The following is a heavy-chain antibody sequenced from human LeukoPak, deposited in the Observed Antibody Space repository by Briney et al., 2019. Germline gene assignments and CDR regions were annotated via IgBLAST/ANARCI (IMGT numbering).Heavy chain of an antibody. D-gene: IGHD2-8*01. V-gene: IGHV3-33*01. J-gene: IGHJ6*02. CDR1: GFTFSGYG. CDR3: ASDRHCVNGLCHNSPGMDV. CDR2: IWFDGKNE. Sequence: GGSLRLSCAASGFTFSGYGMHWVRLAPGKGLEWVADIWFDGKNEHFAASVKGRFTISRDNSKKTMYLQINSLRAEDTAVYYCASDRHCVNGLCHNSPGMDVWGRGTTVTVSS.